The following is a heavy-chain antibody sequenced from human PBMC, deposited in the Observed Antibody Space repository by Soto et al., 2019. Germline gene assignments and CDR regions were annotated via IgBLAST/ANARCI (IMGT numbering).Heavy chain of an antibody. CDR1: GYTLTELS. Sequence: VASVKVSGKVSGYTLTELSMHWVRQAPGKGLEWMGGFDPEDGETIYAQKFQGRVTMTEVTSTDTAYMELSSLRSEDTAVYYCATFATLPILRVVLPYTWFAPWGPGTLVPVSS. V-gene: IGHV1-24*01. J-gene: IGHJ5*02. CDR3: ATFATLPILRVVLPYTWFAP. D-gene: IGHD3-3*01. CDR2: FDPEDGET.